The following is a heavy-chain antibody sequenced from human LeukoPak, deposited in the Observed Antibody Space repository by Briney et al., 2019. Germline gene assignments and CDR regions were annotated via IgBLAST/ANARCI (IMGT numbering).Heavy chain of an antibody. CDR1: GFTFSEYW. Sequence: GGSLRLSCAASGFTFSEYWMSWVRQAPGKGLEWVANINQDGSEKYYVDSVKGRFTISRDNAKNSLFLQMNSLRAEDMAVYYCARNTAEIEYWGQGTLVTVSS. J-gene: IGHJ4*02. CDR3: ARNTAEIEY. V-gene: IGHV3-7*01. D-gene: IGHD5-18*01. CDR2: INQDGSEK.